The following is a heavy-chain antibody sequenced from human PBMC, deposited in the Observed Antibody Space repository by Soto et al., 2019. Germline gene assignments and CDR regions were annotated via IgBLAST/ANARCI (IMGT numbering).Heavy chain of an antibody. CDR3: AKDRFRYGGNSILDF. CDR1: GFTFSSYG. Sequence: QVQLVESGGGVVQPGRSLRLSCAASGFTFSSYGMHWVRQAPGKGLEWVAVISYDGSNKYYADSVKGRFTISRDNSKNTLYLQMNSLRAEDTAVYYCAKDRFRYGGNSILDFWGQGTLVTVSS. J-gene: IGHJ4*02. CDR2: ISYDGSNK. D-gene: IGHD2-21*02. V-gene: IGHV3-30*18.